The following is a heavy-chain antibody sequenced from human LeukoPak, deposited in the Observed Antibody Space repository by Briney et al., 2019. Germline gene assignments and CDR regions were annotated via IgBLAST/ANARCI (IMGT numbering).Heavy chain of an antibody. D-gene: IGHD1-26*01. V-gene: IGHV3-30*02. CDR3: ARDPYSGSYSDYYYYYMDV. CDR2: IRYDGGET. CDR1: GFTFNRRG. J-gene: IGHJ6*03. Sequence: GGSLRLSCAASGFTFNRRGMHWVRQAPGKGLEWVAFIRYDGGETFYADFVKGRFTISRDNAKNSLYLQLNSLRAEDTAVYYCARDPYSGSYSDYYYYYMDVWGKGTTVTVSS.